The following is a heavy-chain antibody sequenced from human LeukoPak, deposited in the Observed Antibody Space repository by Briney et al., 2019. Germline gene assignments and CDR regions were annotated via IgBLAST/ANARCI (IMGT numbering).Heavy chain of an antibody. V-gene: IGHV4-39*07. CDR1: GGSISSSSYY. J-gene: IGHJ4*02. CDR3: AREGKLVRGLVGY. CDR2: IYYSGST. D-gene: IGHD3-10*01. Sequence: PSETLSLTCTVSGGSISSSSYYWGWIRQPPGKGLEWIGSIYYSGSTYYNPSLKSRVTISVDTSKNQFSLKMSSVTAADTAVYYCAREGKLVRGLVGYWGQGTLVTVSS.